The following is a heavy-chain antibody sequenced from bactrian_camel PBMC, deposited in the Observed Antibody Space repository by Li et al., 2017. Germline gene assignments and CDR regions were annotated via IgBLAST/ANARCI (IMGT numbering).Heavy chain of an antibody. D-gene: IGHD1*01. CDR1: GYTRSTDT. CDR2: IRPDSST. Sequence: HVQLVESGGGSVQAGGSLRLSCAASGYTRSTDTMGWFRQSPGKEREGVAVIRPDSSTTYTDSAKGRFTISRDNAKNTAYLQMTSLKPEDTGMYRCEIVRLCGDSNIETAWGQGTQVTVS. CDR3: EIVRLCGDSNIETA. J-gene: IGHJ6*01. V-gene: IGHV3S53*01.